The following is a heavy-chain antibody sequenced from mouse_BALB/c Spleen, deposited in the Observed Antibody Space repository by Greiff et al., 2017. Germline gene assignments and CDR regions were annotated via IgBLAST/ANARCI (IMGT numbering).Heavy chain of an antibody. CDR2: ISNGGGST. V-gene: IGHV5-12-2*01. Sequence: EVKVVESGGGLVQPGGSLKLSCAASGFTFSSYTMSWVRQTPEKRLEWVAYISNGGGSTYYPDTVKGRFTISRDNAKNTLYLQMSSLKSEDTAMYYCARHGGNSFAYWGQGTLVTVSA. CDR1: GFTFSSYT. D-gene: IGHD2-1*01. CDR3: ARHGGNSFAY. J-gene: IGHJ3*01.